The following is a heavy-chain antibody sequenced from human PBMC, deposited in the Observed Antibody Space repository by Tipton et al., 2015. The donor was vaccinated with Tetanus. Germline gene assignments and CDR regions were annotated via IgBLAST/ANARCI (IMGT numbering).Heavy chain of an antibody. CDR3: ARGGSYSYGPRGFDL. J-gene: IGHJ2*01. CDR1: GGSFSAYY. V-gene: IGHV4-34*01. Sequence: TLSLTCAVYGGSFSAYYWSWIRQSPGKGLEWIGEINHSGSTTYSPSFKSRVTISVDTPKNQFSWKLTSLTVADTAVYYCARGGSYSYGPRGFDLWGRGTLVTVSS. CDR2: INHSGST. D-gene: IGHD5-18*01.